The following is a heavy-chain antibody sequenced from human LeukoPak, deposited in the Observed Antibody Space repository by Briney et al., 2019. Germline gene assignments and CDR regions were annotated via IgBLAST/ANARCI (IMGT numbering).Heavy chain of an antibody. Sequence: SETLSLTCTVSGGSISSSSYYWGWIRQPPGKGLEWIGSIYYSGSTYYNPSLKSRVTISVDTSKNQFSLKLSSVTAADTAVYYCARGFSHDSNVDYWGQGTLVTVSS. CDR1: GGSISSSSYY. D-gene: IGHD3-22*01. CDR2: IYYSGST. J-gene: IGHJ4*02. V-gene: IGHV4-39*07. CDR3: ARGFSHDSNVDY.